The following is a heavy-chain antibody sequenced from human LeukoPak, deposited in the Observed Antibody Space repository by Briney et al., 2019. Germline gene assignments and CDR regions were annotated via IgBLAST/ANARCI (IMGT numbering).Heavy chain of an antibody. CDR2: LVYDARS. CDR1: GFPFSSYG. D-gene: IGHD6-19*01. CDR3: ARDLSAAFDF. V-gene: IGHV3-33*01. J-gene: IGHJ4*02. Sequence: GTSLRLSCAASGFPFSSYGVHWVRQAPGKGLEWVARLVYDARSDYANSVKGRFSISRDDSKNTLFLDMSNLRVEDTALYYCARDLSAAFDFWGQRVLVTVSS.